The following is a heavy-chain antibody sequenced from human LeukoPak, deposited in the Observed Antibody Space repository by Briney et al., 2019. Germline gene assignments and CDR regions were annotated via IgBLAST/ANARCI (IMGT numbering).Heavy chain of an antibody. J-gene: IGHJ4*02. Sequence: GGSLRLSCAASGFTFSSYAMSWVRQAPGKGLEWVSAVSGSGGSTYFADSVKGRFTISRDNSKNTLYLEMNSLRAEDTAVYYCATHYSGWPLKYFDYWGQGTLVTVSS. CDR2: VSGSGGST. V-gene: IGHV3-23*01. D-gene: IGHD5-12*01. CDR1: GFTFSSYA. CDR3: ATHYSGWPLKYFDY.